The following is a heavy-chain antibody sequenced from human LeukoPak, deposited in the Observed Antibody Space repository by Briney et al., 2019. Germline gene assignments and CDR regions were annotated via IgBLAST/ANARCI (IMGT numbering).Heavy chain of an antibody. J-gene: IGHJ5*02. V-gene: IGHV4-4*07. D-gene: IGHD6-6*01. CDR2: IYTSGST. CDR1: GGSISSYY. Sequence: SETLSLTCTVSGGSISSYYWSWIRQPAGKGLEWIGRIYTSGSTNYNPSLKSRVTMSVDTSKNQFSLKLSSVTAADTAVYYRARQAPRSLTRWFDPWGQGTLVTVSS. CDR3: ARQAPRSLTRWFDP.